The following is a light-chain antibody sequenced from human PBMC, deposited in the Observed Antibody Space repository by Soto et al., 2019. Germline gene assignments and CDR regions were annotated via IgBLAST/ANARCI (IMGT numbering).Light chain of an antibody. CDR2: DAS. J-gene: IGKJ5*01. V-gene: IGKV3-11*01. Sequence: EIVLTQSPATLSLSPGERATLSCRASQSVNSYLAWYQQKPGQAPRLLIYDASNRATGIPARSGTDFTLTISSLEPKDFAVYYCQQGGTFGQGTRLEIK. CDR1: QSVNSY. CDR3: QQGGT.